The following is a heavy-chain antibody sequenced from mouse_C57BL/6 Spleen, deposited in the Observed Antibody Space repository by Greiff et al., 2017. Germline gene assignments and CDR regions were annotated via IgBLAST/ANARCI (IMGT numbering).Heavy chain of an antibody. Sequence: EVQGVESGGGLVKPGGSLKLSCAASGFTFSSYAMSWVRQTPEKRLEWVATISDGGSYTYYPDNVKGRFTISRDNAKNTLFLQMSHLKSEDTAMYYCARSYDPYYYAMDYWGQGTSVTVSS. CDR2: ISDGGSYT. D-gene: IGHD2-3*01. J-gene: IGHJ4*01. CDR3: ARSYDPYYYAMDY. CDR1: GFTFSSYA. V-gene: IGHV5-4*01.